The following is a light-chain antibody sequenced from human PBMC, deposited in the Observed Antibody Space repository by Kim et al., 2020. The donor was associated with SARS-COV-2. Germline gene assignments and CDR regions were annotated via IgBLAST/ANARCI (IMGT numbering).Light chain of an antibody. CDR3: QRTYTTPPWT. V-gene: IGKV1-39*01. J-gene: IGKJ1*01. Sequence: SLGERITITCRASQRISTYLNWYQQKPGKAPKLLIYAASSLESRVPSMFNGIGSGTGFTLTISSLQPEDVATYYCQRTYTTPPWTFGQGTKVEI. CDR2: AAS. CDR1: QRISTY.